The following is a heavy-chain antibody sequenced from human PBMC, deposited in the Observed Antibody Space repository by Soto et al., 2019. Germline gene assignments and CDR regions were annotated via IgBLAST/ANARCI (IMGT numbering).Heavy chain of an antibody. D-gene: IGHD3-3*01. J-gene: IGHJ5*02. Sequence: PETLSLTCAVYGGSFSGYYWSWIRQPPGKGLEWIGEINHSGSTNYNPSLKSRVTISVDTSKNQFSLKLSSVTAADTAVYYCARNSGGDFWSGYNNWFDPWGQGTLVTV. CDR1: GGSFSGYY. CDR2: INHSGST. V-gene: IGHV4-34*01. CDR3: ARNSGGDFWSGYNNWFDP.